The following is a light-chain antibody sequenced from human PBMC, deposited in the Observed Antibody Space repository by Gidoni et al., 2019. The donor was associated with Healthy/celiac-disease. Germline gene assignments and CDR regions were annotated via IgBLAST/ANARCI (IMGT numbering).Light chain of an antibody. V-gene: IGLV1-51*01. CDR2: DNN. CDR3: GTWDSSLSAVV. Sequence: QSVLTQPPPVSAPPGQKVTIPCSGSSSNIGNNYVSWYQQLPGTAPKLRIYDNNKRPSGIPDRFSGSKSGTAATLGITGLQTGDEADYYCGTWDSSLSAVVFGGGTKLTVL. J-gene: IGLJ2*01. CDR1: SSNIGNNY.